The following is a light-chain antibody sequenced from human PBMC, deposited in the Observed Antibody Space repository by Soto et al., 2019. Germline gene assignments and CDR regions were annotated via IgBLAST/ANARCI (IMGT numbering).Light chain of an antibody. V-gene: IGKV1-39*01. J-gene: IGKJ1*01. CDR2: AAS. CDR3: QQSYSTPPWT. Sequence: DIQMTQSPSTLSASVGARVTITCRASQSISSWLAWYQQKPGKAPKLLIYAASNLQSGVPSRFSGSGSGTDFTLTISSLQPEDFATYFCQQSYSTPPWTFGQGTKVDIK. CDR1: QSISSW.